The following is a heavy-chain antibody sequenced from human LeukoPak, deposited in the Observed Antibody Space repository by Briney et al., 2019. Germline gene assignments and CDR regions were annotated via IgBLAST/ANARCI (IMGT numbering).Heavy chain of an antibody. J-gene: IGHJ4*02. CDR1: GGTFSSYY. Sequence: RASVTVSCTASGGTFSSYYMHWVRQAPGQGLEWMGIINPSSGSTNYAQKFQGRVTMTRDTSTSTVYMELSSLRSEDTAVYYCARSYSSGHGGFFDYWGQGTLVTVSS. V-gene: IGHV1-46*01. D-gene: IGHD6-19*01. CDR3: ARSYSSGHGGFFDY. CDR2: INPSSGST.